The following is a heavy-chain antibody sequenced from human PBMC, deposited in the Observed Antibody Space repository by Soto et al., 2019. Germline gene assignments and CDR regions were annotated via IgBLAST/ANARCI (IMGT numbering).Heavy chain of an antibody. D-gene: IGHD5-18*01. Sequence: PSSTLSLTCTDPGASIISSDYFWAWIRQPTGKGLDWIWNIYYSGTTYYNPSFKSRVTISVDTSKNQFSLKLSSVTAADTAVYYCARHDLREYKYGWPNYYCYGMDVWGQGTTVT. V-gene: IGHV4-39*01. CDR2: IYYSGTT. CDR1: GASIISSDYF. CDR3: ARHDLREYKYGWPNYYCYGMDV. J-gene: IGHJ6*02.